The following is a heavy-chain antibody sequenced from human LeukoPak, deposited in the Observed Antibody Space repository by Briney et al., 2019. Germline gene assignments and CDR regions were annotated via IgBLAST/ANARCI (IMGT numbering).Heavy chain of an antibody. D-gene: IGHD5-18*01. CDR1: GGSFSGYY. V-gene: IGHV4-34*01. CDR2: INHSGST. J-gene: IGHJ4*02. CDR3: ARARGYSYGYPFDY. Sequence: SETLSLTCAVYGGSFSGYYWSWIRQPPGKGLEWIGEINHSGSTNYNPSLKSRVTISVDTSKNQFSLKLSSVTAADTAVYYCARARGYSYGYPFDYWGQGTLVTVSS.